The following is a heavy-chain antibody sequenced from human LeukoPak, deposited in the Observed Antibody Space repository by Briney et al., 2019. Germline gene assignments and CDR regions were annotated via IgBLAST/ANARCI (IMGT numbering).Heavy chain of an antibody. CDR2: IIPILGIA. J-gene: IGHJ4*02. CDR3: AKSVIFWSGYFGYYFDY. D-gene: IGHD3-3*01. CDR1: GGTFSSYT. V-gene: IGHV1-69*02. Sequence: ASVKVSCKASGGTFSSYTISWVRQAPGQGLEWMGRIIPILGIANYAQKFQGRVTITADKSTSTAYMELSSLRAEDTAVYYCAKSVIFWSGYFGYYFDYWGQGTLVTVSS.